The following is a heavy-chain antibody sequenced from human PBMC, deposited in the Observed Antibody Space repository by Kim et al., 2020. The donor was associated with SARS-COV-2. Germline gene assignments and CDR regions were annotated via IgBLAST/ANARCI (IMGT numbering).Heavy chain of an antibody. V-gene: IGHV1-69*13. CDR2: IIPIFGTA. CDR1: GGTFSSYA. D-gene: IGHD3-10*01. Sequence: SVKVSCKASGGTFSSYAISWVRQAPGQGLEWMGGIIPIFGTANYAQKFQGRVTITADESTSTAYMELSSLRSEDTAVYYCATSLTYGYWAPRWFGELYGPGSNWFDPWGQGTLVTVSS. J-gene: IGHJ5*02. CDR3: ATSLTYGYWAPRWFGELYGPGSNWFDP.